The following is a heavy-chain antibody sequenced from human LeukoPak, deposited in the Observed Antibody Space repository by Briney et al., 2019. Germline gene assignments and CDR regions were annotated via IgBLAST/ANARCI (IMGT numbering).Heavy chain of an antibody. Sequence: GGSLRLSCAASGFTFSSYWMHWVRQAPGKGLAWVSRINSDGSSTSYADSVKGRFTISRDNAKNTLYLQMNSLRAEDTAVYYCARDNMDSGLFDYWGQGTLVTVSS. D-gene: IGHD5-12*01. CDR2: INSDGSST. J-gene: IGHJ4*02. CDR1: GFTFSSYW. V-gene: IGHV3-74*01. CDR3: ARDNMDSGLFDY.